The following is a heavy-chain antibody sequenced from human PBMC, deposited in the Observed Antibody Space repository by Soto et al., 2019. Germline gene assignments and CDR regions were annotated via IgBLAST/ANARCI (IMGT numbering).Heavy chain of an antibody. V-gene: IGHV3-53*01. J-gene: IGHJ6*02. CDR1: GFTVSDNY. Sequence: GGSLRLFCAASGFTVSDNYMNWVRQAPGKGLEWVSVIYSGGSTYYTDSVKGRFTISRDNSKNTLYLQMNSLRAEDTAVYYCARGYPTGGNGLDVWGQGTTVTVSS. CDR2: IYSGGST. D-gene: IGHD2-15*01. CDR3: ARGYPTGGNGLDV.